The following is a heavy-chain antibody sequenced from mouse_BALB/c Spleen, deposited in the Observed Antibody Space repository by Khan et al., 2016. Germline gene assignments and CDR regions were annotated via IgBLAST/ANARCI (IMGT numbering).Heavy chain of an antibody. V-gene: IGHV1-77*01. CDR1: GYTFTDYY. Sequence: QVQLQQSGTELPRPGASVKLSCKASGYTFTDYYLHWVKQRTGQGLVWIGEIFPGSGSTYYNEKFNGKASLTADISSSTAYMQLSSLTSENSAVYFCAKSYYGYVAMDYWGHGASVTVSS. J-gene: IGHJ4*01. D-gene: IGHD1-2*01. CDR2: IFPGSGST. CDR3: AKSYYGYVAMDY.